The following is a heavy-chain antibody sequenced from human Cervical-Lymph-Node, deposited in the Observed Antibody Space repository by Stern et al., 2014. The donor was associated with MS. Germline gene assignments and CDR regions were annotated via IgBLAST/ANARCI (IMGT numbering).Heavy chain of an antibody. CDR2: ISNDGIDK. V-gene: IGHV3-30*01. J-gene: IGHJ5*02. Sequence: VQLVESGGGVVQPGRSLRLSCAASGFTSSSYAMHWVRQAPGKGLEWVAVISNDGIDKYYADSVKGRFTISRDISKNTLYLQMNSLRTEDTAVYYCAKEGGNWLDPWGQGTLVTVSS. CDR1: GFTSSSYA. CDR3: AKEGGNWLDP.